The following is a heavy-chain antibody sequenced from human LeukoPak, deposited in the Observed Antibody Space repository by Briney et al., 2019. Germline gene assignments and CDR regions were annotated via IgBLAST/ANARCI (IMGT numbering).Heavy chain of an antibody. J-gene: IGHJ6*03. CDR2: ISAYNGNT. Sequence: ASVKVSCKASGYTSTNLGISWVRQAPGQGPEWMGWISAYNGNTNYAQKLQGRVTMTTDTSTTTAYMELRSLRSDDTAVYYCARLLQGWELNYYYSYMDVWGKGTTVTISS. V-gene: IGHV1-18*01. CDR1: GYTSTNLG. D-gene: IGHD4-23*01. CDR3: ARLLQGWELNYYYSYMDV.